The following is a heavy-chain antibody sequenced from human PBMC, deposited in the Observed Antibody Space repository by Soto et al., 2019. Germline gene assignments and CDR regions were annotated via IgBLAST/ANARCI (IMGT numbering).Heavy chain of an antibody. J-gene: IGHJ4*01. V-gene: IGHV3-7*01. D-gene: IGHD4-4*01. CDR2: IKQDGSEK. CDR3: AKVVYSNVGIWDD. CDR1: GFIFGNFW. Sequence: GGSLRLSCAASGFIFGNFWMSWVRKAPGKGLEWVANIKQDGSEKYYVDSVKGRFTLSRDNAKNSLHLQMNSLKAEDTARYLCAKVVYSNVGIWDDWGQGILVIGSS.